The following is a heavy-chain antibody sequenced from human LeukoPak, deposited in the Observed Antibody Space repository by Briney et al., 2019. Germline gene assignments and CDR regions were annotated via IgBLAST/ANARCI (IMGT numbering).Heavy chain of an antibody. CDR2: IIPIFGIA. V-gene: IGHV1-69*04. CDR3: ARAMDTAMVNGGDY. D-gene: IGHD5-18*01. J-gene: IGHJ4*02. CDR1: GGTFSSYA. Sequence: SVKVSCKASGGTFSSYAISWVRQAPGQGLDWMGRIIPIFGIANYAQKFQGRVTITADKSTSTAYMELSSLRSEDTAVYYCARAMDTAMVNGGDYWGQGTLVTVSS.